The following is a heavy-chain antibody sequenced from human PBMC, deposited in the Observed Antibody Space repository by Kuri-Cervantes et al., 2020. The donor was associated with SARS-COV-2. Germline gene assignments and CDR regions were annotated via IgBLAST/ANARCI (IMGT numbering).Heavy chain of an antibody. D-gene: IGHD3-3*01. Sequence: SETLSLTCTVPGVSISSYYWSWIRQPPGKGLEWIGYIYYSGSTNYNPSLKSRVTISVDTSKNQFSLKLSSVTAADTAVYYCARDAVMDYDFWYPGWLDPWGQGTLVTVSS. J-gene: IGHJ5*02. CDR1: GVSISSYY. CDR2: IYYSGST. CDR3: ARDAVMDYDFWYPGWLDP. V-gene: IGHV4-59*01.